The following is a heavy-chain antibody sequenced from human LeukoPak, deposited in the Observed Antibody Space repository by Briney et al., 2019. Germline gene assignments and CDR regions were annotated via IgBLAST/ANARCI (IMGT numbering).Heavy chain of an antibody. J-gene: IGHJ5*02. V-gene: IGHV3-7*01. D-gene: IGHD3-3*01. CDR2: IKQDGSEK. CDR3: ARRGHFEFWSGYSQRLEGWFDR. Sequence: PGRSLSLSCAVSGFRLSTYWMSWVRHPPGKGLEWVANIKQDGSEKYYVDSVTGRFTVSRDNAKNSLYLEMNSLRAEDTAVYYCARRGHFEFWSGYSQRLEGWFDRWGEGSLVIVSS. CDR1: GFRLSTYW.